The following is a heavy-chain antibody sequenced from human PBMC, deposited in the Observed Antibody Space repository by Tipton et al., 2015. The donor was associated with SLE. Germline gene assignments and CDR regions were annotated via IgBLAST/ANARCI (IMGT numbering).Heavy chain of an antibody. J-gene: IGHJ4*03. CDR1: GASIGSTTFY. CDR3: AKAPDY. CDR2: ISDSGST. V-gene: IGHV4-39*07. Sequence: TLSLTCTVSGASIGSTTFYWGWIRQPPGKGLEWIGSISDSGSTYYNPSLKSRVTISVDPSKRQFSLNLSSVTAADTAIYYCAKAPDYWGQGTTVTVSS.